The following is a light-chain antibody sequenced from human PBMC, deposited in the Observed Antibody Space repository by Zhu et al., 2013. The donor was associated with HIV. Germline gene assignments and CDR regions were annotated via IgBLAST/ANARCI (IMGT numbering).Light chain of an antibody. CDR1: QGISSW. CDR2: DAS. Sequence: DIQMTQSPSSLSASVGDRVTITCRASQGISSWLAWYQQTPGKAPQVLIYDASNLQSGVPSRFSGSGSGTDFTLTIYSLQPDDFATYYCQHYHSYPYSFGQGTKLEIK. CDR3: QHYHSYPYS. J-gene: IGKJ2*03. V-gene: IGKV1D-16*01.